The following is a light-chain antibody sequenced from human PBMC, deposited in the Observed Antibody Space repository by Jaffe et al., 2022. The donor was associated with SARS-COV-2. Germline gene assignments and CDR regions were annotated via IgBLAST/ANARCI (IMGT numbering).Light chain of an antibody. CDR2: DTS. CDR1: HGFRGTF. V-gene: IGKV3-20*01. CDR3: QVYGTSPRG. J-gene: IGKJ4*01. Sequence: EIVLTQSPVTLSLSPGERATLSCRASHGFRGTFLAWYQHKPGQAPRLLIYDTSSRATGIPDRFSGSGSGTDFTLTISRLEPEDVAVYYCQVYGTSPRGFGGGTKVEIK.